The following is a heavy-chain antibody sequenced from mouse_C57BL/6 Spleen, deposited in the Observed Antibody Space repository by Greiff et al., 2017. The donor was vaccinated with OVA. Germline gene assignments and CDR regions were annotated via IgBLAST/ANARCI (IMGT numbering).Heavy chain of an antibody. J-gene: IGHJ3*01. V-gene: IGHV1-64*01. Sequence: VQLQQPGAELVKPGASVKLSCKASGYTFTSYWMHWVKQRPGQGLEWIGMIHPNSGSTNDNEKFKSKATLTVDKSSSTAYMQLSSLTSEDSAVYYCEVITTVAPWFAYWGQGTLVTVSA. CDR2: IHPNSGST. CDR3: EVITTVAPWFAY. CDR1: GYTFTSYW. D-gene: IGHD1-1*01.